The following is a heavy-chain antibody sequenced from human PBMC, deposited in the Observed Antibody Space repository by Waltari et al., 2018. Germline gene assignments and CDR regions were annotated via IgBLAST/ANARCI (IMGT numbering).Heavy chain of an antibody. CDR1: GGSFYFCY. J-gene: IGHJ4*02. CDR2: SIQSGNP. CDR3: ASRVGGITPLTV. Sequence: QVQLQQWGAGLLKPSETLSLTCAVYGGSFYFCYWTWIRQAPGKGMAWIGESIQSGNPTYNPTLKSRATIWVDASKNQFSLKVTSVTAADTAVYYCASRVGGITPLTVWGQGTPVTVSS. V-gene: IGHV4-34*12. D-gene: IGHD1-7*01.